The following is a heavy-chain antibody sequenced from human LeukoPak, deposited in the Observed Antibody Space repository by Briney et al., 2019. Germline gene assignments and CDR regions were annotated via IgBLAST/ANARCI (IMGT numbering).Heavy chain of an antibody. CDR3: ARSNKRFLEWLLDYFDY. J-gene: IGHJ4*02. D-gene: IGHD3-3*01. V-gene: IGHV3-7*01. Sequence: PGGSLRLSCAASGFTFSSYWMSWVRQAPGKGLEWVANIKQDGSEKYYVDSVKGRFTISRDNAKNSLYLQMNSLRAEDTAVYYCARSNKRFLEWLLDYFDYWGQGTLVTVSS. CDR2: IKQDGSEK. CDR1: GFTFSSYW.